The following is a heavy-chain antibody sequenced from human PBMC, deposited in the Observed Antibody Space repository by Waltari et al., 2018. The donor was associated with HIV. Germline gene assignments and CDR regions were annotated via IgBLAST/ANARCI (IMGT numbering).Heavy chain of an antibody. D-gene: IGHD3-10*01. CDR2: IHSDGSST. J-gene: IGHJ6*02. Sequence: GLVWVSRIHSDGSSTSYADFVKGRFTISRDNAKNTLYLQMNSLRAEDTAVYYCARREATVVRGVYHYGMDVWGQGTTVTVSS. V-gene: IGHV3-74*01. CDR3: ARREATVVRGVYHYGMDV.